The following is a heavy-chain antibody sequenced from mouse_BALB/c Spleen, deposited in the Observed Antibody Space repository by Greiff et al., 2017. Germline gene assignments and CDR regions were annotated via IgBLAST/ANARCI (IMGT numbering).Heavy chain of an antibody. V-gene: IGHV7-1*02. Sequence: EVQGGESGGGLVQPGGSLRLSCATSGFTFRDFYMGWVRQPPGKRLEWIAASRNKANDYTTEYSASVKGRFIVSRDTSQSILYLQMNALRAEDTAIYYCARSMITTGFAYWGQGTLVTVSA. J-gene: IGHJ3*01. CDR3: ARSMITTGFAY. CDR1: GFTFRDFY. D-gene: IGHD2-4*01. CDR2: SRNKANDYTT.